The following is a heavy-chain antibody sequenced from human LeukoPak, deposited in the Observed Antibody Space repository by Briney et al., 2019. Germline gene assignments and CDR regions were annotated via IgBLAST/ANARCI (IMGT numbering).Heavy chain of an antibody. V-gene: IGHV3-23*01. CDR2: LRGNDET. CDR3: AKDRATLVVPASSPTNWFDP. CDR1: GISFRNYA. D-gene: IGHD2-2*01. Sequence: HTGGSLRLSCAASGISFRNYAMSWVRQAPARGPEWVSSLRGNDETFYADSVKGRFTISRDNSKNTLYLQMNSLRADDTAVYYCAKDRATLVVPASSPTNWFDPWGQGTLVTVSS. J-gene: IGHJ5*02.